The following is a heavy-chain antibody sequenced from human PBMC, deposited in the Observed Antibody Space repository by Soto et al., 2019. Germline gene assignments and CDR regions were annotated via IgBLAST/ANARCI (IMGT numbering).Heavy chain of an antibody. V-gene: IGHV3-53*01. Sequence: GGSLRLSCAASGFTVSLKYMNWVRQAPGKGLEWVSVIYTGVSTFYADSVKGRFTISRDTSKNSIYLQMNNLRAEDTGVYFCAREWRSGFDLWGQGXMVTVSS. CDR2: IYTGVST. J-gene: IGHJ3*01. D-gene: IGHD1-26*01. CDR1: GFTVSLKY. CDR3: AREWRSGFDL.